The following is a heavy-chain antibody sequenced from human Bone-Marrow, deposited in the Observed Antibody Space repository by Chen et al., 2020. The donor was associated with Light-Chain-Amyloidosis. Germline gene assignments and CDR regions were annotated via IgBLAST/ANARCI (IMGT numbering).Heavy chain of an antibody. V-gene: IGHV3-21*01. J-gene: IGHJ6*02. Sequence: EVQLVESGGGLVKPGGGLRLSCAASVFTFSDYSMNWVRQAPGKGLEWVSSISGDSNDIYYADSVKGRLTISRDNAKSSVYLQMNSLRTEDTAVYYCAREPTTDPLYYYGMDVWGQGSTVTVSS. CDR2: ISGDSNDI. CDR3: AREPTTDPLYYYGMDV. CDR1: VFTFSDYS. D-gene: IGHD1-1*01.